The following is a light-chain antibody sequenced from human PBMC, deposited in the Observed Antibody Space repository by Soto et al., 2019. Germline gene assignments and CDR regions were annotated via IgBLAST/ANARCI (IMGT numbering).Light chain of an antibody. V-gene: IGLV2-14*01. CDR2: EVS. CDR1: SGDIGGYNY. CDR3: SSYTTSSTPSYV. Sequence: QSALTQPASVSGSPGQSITISCTGTSGDIGGYNYVSWYQHHPGKAPKLIIYEVSNRPSGVSNRFSGSSSDNTASLTISGLLPDDEADYYCSSYTTSSTPSYVFGTGTKVTVL. J-gene: IGLJ1*01.